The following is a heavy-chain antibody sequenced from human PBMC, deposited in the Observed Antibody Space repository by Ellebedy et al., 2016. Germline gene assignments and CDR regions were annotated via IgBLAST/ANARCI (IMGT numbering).Heavy chain of an antibody. J-gene: IGHJ4*02. D-gene: IGHD1-7*01. CDR1: GGSIITNNW. CDR3: ARCINWNYVKPNFDY. V-gene: IGHV4-39*01. Sequence: GSLRLSXAVSGGSIITNNWFSWIRQSPGKGLEWVGSVSFGGHTFLSPSLKSRVTISIDTSKNQFSLRLSPVTAADTAVYYCARCINWNYVKPNFDYWGQGSLVTVSS. CDR2: VSFGGHT.